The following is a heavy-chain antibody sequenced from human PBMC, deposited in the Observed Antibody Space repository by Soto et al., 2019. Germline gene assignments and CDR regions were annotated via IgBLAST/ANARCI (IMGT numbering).Heavy chain of an antibody. CDR3: AKGGGILTGYSPYYGMDV. D-gene: IGHD3-9*01. V-gene: IGHV3-23*01. J-gene: IGHJ6*02. Sequence: GGSLRLSCAASGFTFSSYAMSWVRQAPGKGLEWVSAISGSGGSTYYADSVKGRFTISRDNSKNTLYLQMNSLRAEDTAVYYCAKGGGILTGYSPYYGMDVWGQGTTVTVSS. CDR2: ISGSGGST. CDR1: GFTFSSYA.